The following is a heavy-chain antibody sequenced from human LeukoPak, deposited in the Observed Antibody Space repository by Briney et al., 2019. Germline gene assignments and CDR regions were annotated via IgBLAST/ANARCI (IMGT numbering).Heavy chain of an antibody. J-gene: IGHJ4*02. V-gene: IGHV3-21*01. CDR1: GFTFSSYS. CDR2: ISSSSSYI. Sequence: PGGSLRLSCAASGFTFSSYSMNWVRQAPGKGLEWVSSISSSSSYIYYADSVKGRFTISRDNAKNSLYLQMNSLRAEDTAVYYCARGVTTVTTQDETFDYWGQGTLVTVSS. CDR3: ARGVTTVTTQDETFDY. D-gene: IGHD4-17*01.